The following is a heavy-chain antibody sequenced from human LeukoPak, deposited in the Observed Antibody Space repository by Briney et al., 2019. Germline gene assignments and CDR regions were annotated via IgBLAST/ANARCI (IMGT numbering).Heavy chain of an antibody. CDR2: IYYSGST. V-gene: IGHV4-59*01. Sequence: SETLSLTCTVSGGSISTYYWSWIRQPPGKGLEWIGYIYYSGSTNYSPSLKSRVTISVDTSKNQFSLKLSPVTAADTAVHYCAREAYWSDSSGYRHWYFDLWGRGTLVTVSS. CDR3: AREAYWSDSSGYRHWYFDL. D-gene: IGHD3-22*01. CDR1: GGSISTYY. J-gene: IGHJ2*01.